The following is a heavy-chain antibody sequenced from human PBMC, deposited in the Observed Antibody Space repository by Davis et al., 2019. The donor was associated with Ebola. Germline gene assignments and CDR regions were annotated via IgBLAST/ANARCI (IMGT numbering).Heavy chain of an antibody. V-gene: IGHV4-59*01. J-gene: IGHJ4*02. CDR1: GAPIDSFY. D-gene: IGHD6-19*01. CDR3: ATTQWLREFDN. CDR2: VYHTGST. Sequence: MPSETLSLTCKVSGAPIDSFYWTWIRQPPGKGLEWIGYVYHTGSTSYSPSLKSRVTISVDTSQNQFSLKLSSVTAADTAVYYCATTQWLREFDNWGQGTLVTVSS.